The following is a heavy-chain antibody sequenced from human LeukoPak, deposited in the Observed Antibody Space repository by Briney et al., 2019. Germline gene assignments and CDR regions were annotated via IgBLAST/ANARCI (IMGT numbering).Heavy chain of an antibody. V-gene: IGHV3-33*06. CDR3: ANSHFTSAWGEVVDY. J-gene: IGHJ4*02. CDR1: GFTFSSYG. D-gene: IGHD6-19*01. Sequence: PGRSLRLSCAASGFTFSSYGMHWVRQAPGKGLEWVAVIWYDGSNKYYADSVKGRFTISRDSSRDTLYLQMNSLRAEDTAIYYCANSHFTSAWGEVVDYWGQGTLVTVSS. CDR2: IWYDGSNK.